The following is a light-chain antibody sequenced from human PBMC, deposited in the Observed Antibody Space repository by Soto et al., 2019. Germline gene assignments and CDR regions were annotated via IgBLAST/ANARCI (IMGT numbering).Light chain of an antibody. CDR3: QQRSNWPWT. Sequence: EIVLTQSPATLSLSPGERATLSCRASPSVSSYLAWYQQKPGQAPRLLIYDASNRATGIPARFSGSGSGTDFTLTISSLEPEDVAVYYCQQRSNWPWTFGQGTKVEIK. V-gene: IGKV3-11*01. CDR1: PSVSSY. CDR2: DAS. J-gene: IGKJ1*01.